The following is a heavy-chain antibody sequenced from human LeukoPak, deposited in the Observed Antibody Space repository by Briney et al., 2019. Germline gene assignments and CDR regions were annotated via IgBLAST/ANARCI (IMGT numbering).Heavy chain of an antibody. CDR1: GFTFSIYT. J-gene: IGHJ5*02. D-gene: IGHD3/OR15-3a*01. Sequence: PGVSLRLSCAASGFTFSIYTMNWVRQAPGKGLEWVSIINHSGEGTYYADSVQGRFTISRDNSKNTVYLQMTSLRAEDTAIYYCTNGARFWTGYPNWFDPWGQGTLVTVSS. CDR3: TNGARFWTGYPNWFDP. V-gene: IGHV3-23*01. CDR2: INHSGEGT.